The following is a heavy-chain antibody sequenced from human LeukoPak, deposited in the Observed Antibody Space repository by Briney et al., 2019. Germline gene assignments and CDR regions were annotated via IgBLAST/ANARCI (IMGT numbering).Heavy chain of an antibody. V-gene: IGHV3-23*01. CDR3: AKDTGPTVTGGSVDY. J-gene: IGHJ4*02. Sequence: GGSLRLSCAASGFTFSSYAMSWVRQAPGKGLEWVSAISGSGGSTYYADSVKGRFTISRDNGKKSLYLQMNSLRAEDTALYYCAKDTGPTVTGGSVDYWGQGTLVTVSS. D-gene: IGHD4-17*01. CDR2: ISGSGGST. CDR1: GFTFSSYA.